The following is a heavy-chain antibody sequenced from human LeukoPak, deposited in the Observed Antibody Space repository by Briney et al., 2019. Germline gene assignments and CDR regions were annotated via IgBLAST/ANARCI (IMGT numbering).Heavy chain of an antibody. CDR1: GFTFSNFG. Sequence: GGSLRLSCAASGFTFSNFGIHWVRQAPGKGLEWVVVISYDGSNKYYADSVKGRFTISRDNSKNMLYLQMNSLRAEDTAVYYCARVSSGGSSLYYYYGMDVWGQGTTVTVSS. J-gene: IGHJ6*02. CDR2: ISYDGSNK. CDR3: ARVSSGGSSLYYYYGMDV. V-gene: IGHV3-30*03. D-gene: IGHD2-15*01.